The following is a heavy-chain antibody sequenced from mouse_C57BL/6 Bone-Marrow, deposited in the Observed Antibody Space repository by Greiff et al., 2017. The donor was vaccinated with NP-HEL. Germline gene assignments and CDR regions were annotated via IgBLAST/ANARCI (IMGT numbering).Heavy chain of an antibody. CDR1: GFTFSSYA. V-gene: IGHV5-4*01. CDR3: ARDYYGSSLYAMDY. D-gene: IGHD1-1*01. J-gene: IGHJ4*01. Sequence: EVQLQQSGGGLVKPGGSLKLSCAASGFTFSSYAMSWVRLTPEKRLEWVATISDGGSYTYYPDNVKGRFTISRDNAKNNLYLQMSHLKSEDTAMYYCARDYYGSSLYAMDYWGQGTSVTVSS. CDR2: ISDGGSYT.